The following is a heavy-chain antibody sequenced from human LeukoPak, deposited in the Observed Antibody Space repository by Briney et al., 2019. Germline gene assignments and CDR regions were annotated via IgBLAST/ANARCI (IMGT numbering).Heavy chain of an antibody. J-gene: IGHJ4*02. V-gene: IGHV1-69*13. CDR3: ARAMGIAVAGAIDY. Sequence: GASVKVSCKASGYTFTSYGISWVRQAPGQGLEWMGGIIPIFGTANYAQKFQGRVTITADESTSTAYMELSSLRSEDTAVYYCARAMGIAVAGAIDYWGQGTLVTVSS. CDR2: IIPIFGTA. CDR1: GYTFTSYG. D-gene: IGHD6-19*01.